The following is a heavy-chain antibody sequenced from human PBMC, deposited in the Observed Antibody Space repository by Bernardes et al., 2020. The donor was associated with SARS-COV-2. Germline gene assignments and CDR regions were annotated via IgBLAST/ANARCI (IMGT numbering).Heavy chain of an antibody. CDR1: GGSISSGGYY. V-gene: IGHV4-31*03. J-gene: IGHJ4*02. Sequence: SETLSLTCTVSGGSISSGGYYWSWIRQHPGKGLEWIGYIYYSGSTYYNPSLKSRVTISVDTSKNQLSLKLSSVTAADTAVYYCARHDATSLYYFDYWGQGTLVTVSS. CDR2: IYYSGST. D-gene: IGHD3-16*01. CDR3: ARHDATSLYYFDY.